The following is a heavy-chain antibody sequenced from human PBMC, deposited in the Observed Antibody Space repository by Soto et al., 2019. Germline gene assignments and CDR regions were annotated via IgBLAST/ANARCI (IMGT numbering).Heavy chain of an antibody. CDR1: GGSISSYY. J-gene: IGHJ6*02. V-gene: IGHV4-59*08. Sequence: PSETLSLTCTVSGGSISSYYWSWIRQPPGKGLEWIGYIYYSGSTNYNPSLKSRVTISVDTSKNQFSLKLSSVTAADTAVYYCASMVRGVIVHYGMDVWGQGTTVTVSS. CDR2: IYYSGST. CDR3: ASMVRGVIVHYGMDV. D-gene: IGHD3-10*01.